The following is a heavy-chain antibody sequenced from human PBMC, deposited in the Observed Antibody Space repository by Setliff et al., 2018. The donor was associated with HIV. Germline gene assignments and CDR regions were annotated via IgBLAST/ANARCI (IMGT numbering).Heavy chain of an antibody. CDR3: ASPHGYCPDGSCSLVGAFDF. D-gene: IGHD2-8*01. Sequence: SVKVSCKASGGTFNTYAMNWVRQAPGQGLEWMGHIIPIFNIANYAQKVQDRITMTADESTSTAYMELSSLRSEDTAVYYCASPHGYCPDGSCSLVGAFDFWGQGTMVTVSS. CDR1: GGTFNTYA. J-gene: IGHJ3*01. V-gene: IGHV1-69*13. CDR2: IIPIFNIA.